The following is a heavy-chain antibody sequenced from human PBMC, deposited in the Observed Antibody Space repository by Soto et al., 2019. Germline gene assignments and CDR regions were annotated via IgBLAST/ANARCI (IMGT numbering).Heavy chain of an antibody. CDR1: GFTFSSYA. J-gene: IGHJ4*02. CDR2: ISGSGGST. Sequence: LRLSCAASGFTFSSYAMSWVRQAQGKGLEWVSAISGSGGSTYYADSVKGRFTISRDNSKNTLYLQMNSLRAEDTAVYYCARYFNYYGSGSYQYYFDYWGQGTLVTVSS. CDR3: ARYFNYYGSGSYQYYFDY. V-gene: IGHV3-23*01. D-gene: IGHD3-10*01.